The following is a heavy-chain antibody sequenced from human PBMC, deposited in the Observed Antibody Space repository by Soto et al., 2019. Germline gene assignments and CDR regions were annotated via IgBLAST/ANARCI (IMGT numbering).Heavy chain of an antibody. CDR1: GFTFSTYG. V-gene: IGHV3-30*03. CDR2: MSHDGGHK. J-gene: IGHJ6*02. CDR3: ARLPRSGWDHYYYGMDV. D-gene: IGHD6-19*01. Sequence: QVQLVESGGGVVQAGGSLGLSCTASGFTFSTYGMHWVRQAPGKGPEWVAVMSHDGGHKAFLDSVKGRFIISRDNSKNTLYLQMNSLSPDDTAVYYCARLPRSGWDHYYYGMDVWGQGTTVIVSS.